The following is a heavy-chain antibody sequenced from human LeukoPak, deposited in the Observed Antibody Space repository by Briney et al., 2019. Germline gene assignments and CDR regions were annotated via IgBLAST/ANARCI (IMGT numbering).Heavy chain of an antibody. CDR3: ARHSGYDWDFDY. D-gene: IGHD5-12*01. V-gene: IGHV1-18*04. Sequence: ASVKVSCKASGYTFTGYYMHWVRQAPGQGLEWMGWISAYNGNTNYAQKLQGRVTMTTDTSTSTAYMELRSLRSDDTAVYYCARHSGYDWDFDYWGQGTLVTVSS. J-gene: IGHJ4*02. CDR2: ISAYNGNT. CDR1: GYTFTGYY.